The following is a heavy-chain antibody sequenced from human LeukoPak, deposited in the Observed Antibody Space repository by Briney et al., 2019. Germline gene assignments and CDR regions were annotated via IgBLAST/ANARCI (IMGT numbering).Heavy chain of an antibody. Sequence: PSETLSLTCAVYGGSFSGYYWSWIRQPPGKGLEWIGEINHSGSTNYNPSLKSRVTISVDTSKNQFSLKLSSVTAADTAVYYCARLSITMVRGVIKYYYYYYGMDVWGQGTTVTVSS. CDR2: INHSGST. D-gene: IGHD3-10*01. J-gene: IGHJ6*02. CDR1: GGSFSGYY. V-gene: IGHV4-34*01. CDR3: ARLSITMVRGVIKYYYYYYGMDV.